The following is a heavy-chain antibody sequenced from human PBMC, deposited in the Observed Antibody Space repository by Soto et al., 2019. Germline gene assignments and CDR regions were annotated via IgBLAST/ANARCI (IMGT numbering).Heavy chain of an antibody. Sequence: PSETLXLTCAVYGGXFSGYYWSWIRQPPGKGLEWIGEINHSGSTNFNPSLKSRVSISVDTSKKQFSLKISSVTAADTAVYYCAAHLKTTVTAYWFFDLWGRGTLVTV. CDR3: AAHLKTTVTAYWFFDL. D-gene: IGHD4-17*01. CDR1: GGXFSGYY. V-gene: IGHV4-34*01. CDR2: INHSGST. J-gene: IGHJ2*01.